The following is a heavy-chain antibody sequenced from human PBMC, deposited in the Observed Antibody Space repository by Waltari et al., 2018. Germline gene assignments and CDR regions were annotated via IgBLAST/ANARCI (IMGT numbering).Heavy chain of an antibody. CDR1: GFTFSSYN. CDR3: ARDHEYGGKADY. V-gene: IGHV3-21*01. Sequence: EVQLVESGGGVVKPGGSLRLSCAASGFTFSSYNMNWVRQAPGKGLEWVSIISYSSSYIYYADSVKGRFTVSRDNAKSSLYLQMNSLRAEDMAVYYCARDHEYGGKADYWGQGTLVTISS. D-gene: IGHD4-17*01. CDR2: ISYSSSYI. J-gene: IGHJ4*02.